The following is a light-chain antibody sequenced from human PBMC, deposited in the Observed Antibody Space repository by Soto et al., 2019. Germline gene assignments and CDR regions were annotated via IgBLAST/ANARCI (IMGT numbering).Light chain of an antibody. CDR2: WAS. Sequence: DIVMTQSPDSLAVSLGERATINCKSSQSIFYSPNNKNFLAWYQQKPGQPPKLLIYWASTRESGVPDRFSGSESGTDFTLTISSLQAEDVAVYYCQQYYGSPLTFGGGTKV. J-gene: IGKJ4*01. CDR3: QQYYGSPLT. CDR1: QSIFYSPNNKNF. V-gene: IGKV4-1*01.